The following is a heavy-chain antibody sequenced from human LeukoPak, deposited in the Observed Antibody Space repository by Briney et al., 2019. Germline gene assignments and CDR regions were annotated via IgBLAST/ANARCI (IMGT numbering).Heavy chain of an antibody. D-gene: IGHD5-18*01. CDR3: ARHGYSYGWDH. J-gene: IGHJ4*02. CDR1: GFSLSNHW. CDR2: INDDGSEK. Sequence: GSLRLSFAASGFSLSNHWMTWVRPAPGKGLEWVANINDDGSEKYYSDSVKGRFTISRDNAKNSLYLQMNSLRADDTADYYCARHGYSYGWDHWGQGTLVSVSS. V-gene: IGHV3-7*01.